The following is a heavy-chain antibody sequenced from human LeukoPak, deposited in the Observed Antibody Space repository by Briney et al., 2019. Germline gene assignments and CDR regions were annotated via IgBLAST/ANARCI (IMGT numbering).Heavy chain of an antibody. CDR1: GGSISSYY. CDR2: IYYSGST. V-gene: IGHV4-59*12. J-gene: IGHJ4*02. CDR3: ARDRSPEQQWLVVDY. D-gene: IGHD6-19*01. Sequence: SETLSLTCTVSGGSISSYYWSWIRQPPGKGLEWIGYIYYSGSTNYNPSLKSRVTISVDTSKNQFSLKLSSVTAADTAVYYCARDRSPEQQWLVVDYWGQGTLVTVSS.